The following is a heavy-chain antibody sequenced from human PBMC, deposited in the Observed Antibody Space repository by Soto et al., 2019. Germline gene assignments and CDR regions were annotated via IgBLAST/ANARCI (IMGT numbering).Heavy chain of an antibody. CDR1: GGSISSGDYY. D-gene: IGHD2-8*01. Sequence: QVQLRESGPGLVKPSQTLSLTCTVSGGSISSGDYYWSWIRQHPGKGLEWIGYIYHGGSTFYNPSLKARVTISVDTSKNQFSLKLTSVTAADTAMYFCARVRWKVLSGTFDHWGRGTPVTVSS. CDR3: ARVRWKVLSGTFDH. V-gene: IGHV4-31*03. CDR2: IYHGGST. J-gene: IGHJ4*02.